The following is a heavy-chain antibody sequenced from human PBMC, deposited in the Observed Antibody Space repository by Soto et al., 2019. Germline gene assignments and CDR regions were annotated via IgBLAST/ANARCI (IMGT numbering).Heavy chain of an antibody. D-gene: IGHD6-6*01. CDR1: GGTFSSYA. CDR3: ARVRGRGGSSSDDNWFDP. CDR2: IIPIFGTA. Sequence: QVQLVQSGAEVKKPGSSVKVSCKASGGTFSSYAISWVRQAPGQGLEWMGGIIPIFGTANYAQKFQGRVTITADKSTSKAYMELSSLRSEDTAVYYCARVRGRGGSSSDDNWFDPWGQGTLVTVSS. V-gene: IGHV1-69*06. J-gene: IGHJ5*02.